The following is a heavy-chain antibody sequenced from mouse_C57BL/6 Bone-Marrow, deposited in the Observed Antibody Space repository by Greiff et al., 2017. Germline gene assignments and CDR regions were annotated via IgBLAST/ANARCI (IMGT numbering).Heavy chain of an antibody. CDR1: GYTFTSYG. J-gene: IGHJ3*01. Sequence: VQLQQSGAELARPGASVKLSCKASGYTFTSYGISWVKQRTGQGLEWIGEIYPRSGNTYYNEKFKGKATLTADKSSSTAYMELLCLTSEDSAVYFCARWDGCAYWGQGTLVTVSA. CDR3: ARWDGCAY. CDR2: IYPRSGNT. V-gene: IGHV1-81*01. D-gene: IGHD4-1*01.